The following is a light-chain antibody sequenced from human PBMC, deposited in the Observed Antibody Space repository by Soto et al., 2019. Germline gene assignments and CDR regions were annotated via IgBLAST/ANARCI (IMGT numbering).Light chain of an antibody. CDR3: SSYATSGTNVI. Sequence: QSALTQPASVSGSPGQSITISCTGTNSDVGAYPYVSWYQQHPGNAPKLLIYEVADRPSGVSDRFSGSKSGNTASLTISALQAVDEAVYYCSSYATSGTNVIFGGGTKVTVL. J-gene: IGLJ2*01. CDR1: NSDVGAYPY. CDR2: EVA. V-gene: IGLV2-14*03.